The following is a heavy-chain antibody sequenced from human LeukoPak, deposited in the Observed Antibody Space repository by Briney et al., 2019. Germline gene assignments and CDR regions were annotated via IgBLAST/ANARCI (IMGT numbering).Heavy chain of an antibody. D-gene: IGHD6-19*01. CDR2: IKQDGSEK. J-gene: IGHJ6*03. CDR1: GFTFSSRDW. CDR3: ARCRSSGWHFLHYYYYMGV. V-gene: IGHV3-7*01. Sequence: GGSLRLSCVASGFTFSSRDWMTWVRQAPGKGLEWVANIKQDGSEKNYVDSVKGRFTISRDNAKNSLYLQMKSLRAEDTAVYYCARCRSSGWHFLHYYYYMGVWGKGTTVT.